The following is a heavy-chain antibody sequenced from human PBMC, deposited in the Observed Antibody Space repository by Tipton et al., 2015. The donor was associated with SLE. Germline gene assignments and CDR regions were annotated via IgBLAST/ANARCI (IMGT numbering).Heavy chain of an antibody. CDR1: GGSFSGYY. J-gene: IGHJ5*01. CDR3: ARGGRRFWNGRTWFDS. V-gene: IGHV4-34*01. D-gene: IGHD3-3*01. Sequence: LRLSCAVYGGSFSGYYWSWIRQPPGKGLEWIGEINHSGSANYNSALKSRVTISVDSSKNQFSVRVTSVTAADTAVYYCARGGRRFWNGRTWFDSWGQGTLVTVSS. CDR2: INHSGSA.